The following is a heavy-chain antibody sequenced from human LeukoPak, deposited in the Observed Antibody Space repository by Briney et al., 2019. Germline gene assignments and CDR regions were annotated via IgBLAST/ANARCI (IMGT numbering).Heavy chain of an antibody. J-gene: IGHJ4*02. V-gene: IGHV3-23*01. CDR3: AKGPSNSGIAAD. D-gene: IGHD6-13*01. CDR2: ISGSGGST. Sequence: HPGGSLRLSCAASGFTFSSYAMSWVRQAPGKGLEWVSAISGSGGSTYYADSVKGRFTISRDNSKNTLYLQMNSLRAEDTAVYYCAKGPSNSGIAADWGQGTLVTVSS. CDR1: GFTFSSYA.